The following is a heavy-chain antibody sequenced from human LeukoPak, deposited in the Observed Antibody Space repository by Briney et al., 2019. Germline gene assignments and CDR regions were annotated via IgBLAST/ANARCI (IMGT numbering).Heavy chain of an antibody. CDR1: GFTFSSYG. CDR2: IWYDGSNK. CDR3: ARDRGSSYFDY. J-gene: IGHJ4*02. V-gene: IGHV3-33*01. Sequence: GGSLKLSCAASGFTFSSYGMHWVRQAPGKGLEWVAVIWYDGSNKYYADSVKGRFTISRDNSKNTLYLQMNSLRAEDTAAYYCARDRGSSYFDYWGQGTLVTVSS. D-gene: IGHD1-26*01.